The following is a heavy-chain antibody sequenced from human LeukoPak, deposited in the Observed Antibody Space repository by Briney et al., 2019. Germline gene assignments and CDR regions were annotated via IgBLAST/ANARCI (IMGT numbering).Heavy chain of an antibody. Sequence: ASVKVSFKASGYTFTSYGISWVRQAPGQGLEWMGWISAYNGNTNYAQKLQGRVTMTTDTSTSTAYMELRSLRSDDTAVYYCARDGAYSSSWYWGTYYYYGMDVWGQGTTVTVSS. CDR1: GYTFTSYG. CDR3: ARDGAYSSSWYWGTYYYYGMDV. V-gene: IGHV1-18*01. CDR2: ISAYNGNT. D-gene: IGHD6-13*01. J-gene: IGHJ6*02.